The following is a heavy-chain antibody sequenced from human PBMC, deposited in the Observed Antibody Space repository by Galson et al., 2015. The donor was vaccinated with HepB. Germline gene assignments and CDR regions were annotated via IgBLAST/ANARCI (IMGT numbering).Heavy chain of an antibody. J-gene: IGHJ6*03. CDR3: PRDTEQDYDFWSGYWRGGYYYYYMDV. D-gene: IGHD3-3*01. Sequence: SVKVSCKASGYTFTSYGISWVRQAPGQGLEWMGWISAYNGNTNYAQKLQGRVTMTTDTSTSTAYMELRSLRSDDTAVYYCPRDTEQDYDFWSGYWRGGYYYYYMDVWGKGTTVTVSS. CDR1: GYTFTSYG. CDR2: ISAYNGNT. V-gene: IGHV1-18*01.